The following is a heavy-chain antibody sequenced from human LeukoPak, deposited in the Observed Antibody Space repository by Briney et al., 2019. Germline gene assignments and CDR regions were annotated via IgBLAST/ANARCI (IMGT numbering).Heavy chain of an antibody. J-gene: IGHJ4*02. CDR3: ARGGDRRGFDY. CDR2: IYDTATT. D-gene: IGHD1-14*01. CDR1: AGSISNGGYY. V-gene: IGHV4-31*03. Sequence: SETLSLTSTVSAGSISNGGYYWSWIRQHPGKGLDWIAYIYDTATTHYNPALDSRVPISVATSDNNFSRTLRSLTAAATAVYYCARGGDRRGFDYWGQGTLVTVSS.